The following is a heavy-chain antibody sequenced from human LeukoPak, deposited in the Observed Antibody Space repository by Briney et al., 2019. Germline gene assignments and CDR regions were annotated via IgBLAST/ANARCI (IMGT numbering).Heavy chain of an antibody. CDR1: GGSISSSGYY. Sequence: SETLSLTCTVSGGSISSSGYYWGWIRQPPGKGLEWIGSIYYSGSTYYNPSLKSRVTISVDTSKNQFSLKLSSVTAADTAVYYCARQMGYFDILTPPVYWGQGTLVTVSS. CDR2: IYYSGST. CDR3: ARQMGYFDILTPPVY. V-gene: IGHV4-39*01. D-gene: IGHD3-9*01. J-gene: IGHJ4*02.